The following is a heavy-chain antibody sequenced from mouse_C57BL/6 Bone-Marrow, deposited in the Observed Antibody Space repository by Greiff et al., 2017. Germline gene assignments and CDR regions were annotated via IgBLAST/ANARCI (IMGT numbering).Heavy chain of an antibody. CDR1: GFTFSSYA. V-gene: IGHV5-9-1*02. CDR3: TRVLQGFDY. D-gene: IGHD3-2*02. Sequence: EVKLMESGEGLVKPGGSLKLSCAASGFTFSSYAMSWVRQTPEKRLEWVAYISSGGDYIYYADTVTGRFTFSRDNARNTLYLQRSSLESEDTAMYYGTRVLQGFDYWGQGTTVTVSS. CDR2: ISSGGDYI. J-gene: IGHJ2*01.